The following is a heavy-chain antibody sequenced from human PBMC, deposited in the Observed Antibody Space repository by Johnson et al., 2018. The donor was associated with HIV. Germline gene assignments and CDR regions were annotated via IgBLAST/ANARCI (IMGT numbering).Heavy chain of an antibody. CDR3: ARDPFPRFYAFDI. CDR2: IFGGGTT. V-gene: IGHV3-66*01. Sequence: VQLVESGGGLVQPGGSLRLSCAASGFSVSSNYMSWVRQAPGKGLEWVSVIFGGGTTYYTDSVKGRFTISRDNSKNTLYLLKNSLRAEDTAVYYCARDPFPRFYAFDIWGQGTMVIVSS. CDR1: GFSVSSNY. J-gene: IGHJ3*02.